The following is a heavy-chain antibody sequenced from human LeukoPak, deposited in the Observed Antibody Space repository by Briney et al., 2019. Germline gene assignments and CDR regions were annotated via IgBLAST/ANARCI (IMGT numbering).Heavy chain of an antibody. Sequence: GGSLRLSCAASAFTFRASGMHWVRQAPGKGLEWVAVIWYDGNNKYYADSVKGRFTISRDNSKNTLYLQMNSLRAEDTAVYYCARDYCGGDCYYFDYWGQGTLVTVSS. J-gene: IGHJ4*02. V-gene: IGHV3-33*08. CDR3: ARDYCGGDCYYFDY. CDR1: AFTFRASG. D-gene: IGHD2-21*02. CDR2: IWYDGNNK.